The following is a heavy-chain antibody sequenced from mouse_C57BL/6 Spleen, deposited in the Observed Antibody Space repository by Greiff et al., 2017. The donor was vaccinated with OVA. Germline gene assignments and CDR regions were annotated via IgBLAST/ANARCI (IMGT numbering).Heavy chain of an antibody. Sequence: EVQLVESGGGLVQPGGSMKLSCVASGFTFSNYWMNWVRQSPEQGLEWVAQIRLKSDNYATHYAESVKGRFTISRDDSKSSVYLQMNNLRAEDTGIYYCTGGDDWGQGTTLTVSS. CDR2: IRLKSDNYAT. CDR3: TGGDD. J-gene: IGHJ2*01. CDR1: GFTFSNYW. V-gene: IGHV6-3*01.